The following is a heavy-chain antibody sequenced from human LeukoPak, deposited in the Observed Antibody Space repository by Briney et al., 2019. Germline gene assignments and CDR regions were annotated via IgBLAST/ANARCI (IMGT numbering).Heavy chain of an antibody. CDR1: GGSFSGYY. Sequence: PSETLSLTCAVYGGSFSGYYWNWIRQPPGKGLEWIGEINHSGSTNYNPSLKSRVTISVDTSKNQFSLKPSSVTAADTAVYYCARVNKVGYSYGKTDYWGQGTLVTVSS. CDR2: INHSGST. D-gene: IGHD5-18*01. J-gene: IGHJ4*02. CDR3: ARVNKVGYSYGKTDY. V-gene: IGHV4-34*01.